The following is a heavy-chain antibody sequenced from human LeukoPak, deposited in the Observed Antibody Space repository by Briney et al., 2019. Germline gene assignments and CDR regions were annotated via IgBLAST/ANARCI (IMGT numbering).Heavy chain of an antibody. Sequence: SETLCLTCAVYVGSFSGYYWRWIRQPPGKGLEWVGEINHSGSTNYNPSLKSLGTISVVTSKNQFSLKLGSVTASGTAVYFFAREREGYFDLWGRGNLVTVSS. V-gene: IGHV4-34*01. CDR1: VGSFSGYY. J-gene: IGHJ2*01. CDR2: INHSGST. CDR3: AREREGYFDL.